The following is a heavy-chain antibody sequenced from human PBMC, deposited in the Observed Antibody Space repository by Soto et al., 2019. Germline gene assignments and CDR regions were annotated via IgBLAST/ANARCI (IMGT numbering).Heavy chain of an antibody. Sequence: EVQLVESGGGLVKPGGSLRLSCAASGFTFSTYNMNWVRQAPGKGLEWVSSISTSSSDIYYADSVKGRFTISRDNAKNSLYLQMDSLRADDTAVYYCARDMYSNSGEFDYWGQGTLVTVSS. CDR3: ARDMYSNSGEFDY. J-gene: IGHJ4*02. CDR1: GFTFSTYN. D-gene: IGHD6-6*01. CDR2: ISTSSSDI. V-gene: IGHV3-21*01.